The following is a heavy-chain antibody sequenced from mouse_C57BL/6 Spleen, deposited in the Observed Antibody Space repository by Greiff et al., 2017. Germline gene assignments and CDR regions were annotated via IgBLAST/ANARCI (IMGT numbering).Heavy chain of an antibody. J-gene: IGHJ1*03. CDR1: GFNIKDYY. Sequence: EVQLVESGAELVRPGASVKLSCTASGFNIKDYYMHWVKQRPEQGLEWIGRIDPEDGDTESAPKFQGKATMTADTSSNTAYLQLSSLTSEDPAVYDCTTLYYYGSSYWYFDVWGTGTTVTVSS. CDR3: TTLYYYGSSYWYFDV. CDR2: IDPEDGDT. D-gene: IGHD1-1*01. V-gene: IGHV14-1*01.